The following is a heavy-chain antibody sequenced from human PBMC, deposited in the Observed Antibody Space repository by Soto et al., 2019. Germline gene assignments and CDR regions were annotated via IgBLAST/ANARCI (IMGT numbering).Heavy chain of an antibody. Sequence: QVQLHQWGAGLLKPSETLSLTCGVSGGSFSGYFWSWIRQSPEKGLEWIGEIDHRGNANYNPSLKRRVTMSADTAKKEFSLNLSSVTAADSAVYYCARGGGAYVQVWIGGSFDSWGQGTLVTVSS. CDR1: GGSFSGYF. CDR3: ARGGGAYVQVWIGGSFDS. V-gene: IGHV4-34*01. D-gene: IGHD3-10*02. J-gene: IGHJ4*02. CDR2: IDHRGNA.